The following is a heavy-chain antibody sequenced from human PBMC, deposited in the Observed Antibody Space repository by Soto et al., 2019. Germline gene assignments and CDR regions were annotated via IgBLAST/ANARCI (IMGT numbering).Heavy chain of an antibody. Sequence: ASVKVSCKASGYTFTSYGISWVRQAPGQGLEWMGWISAYDGNTNYAQKLQGRVTMTTDTSTSTAYMELRSLRSDDTAVYYCAREVGYCDSSGYDDYWGQGTLVTVSS. V-gene: IGHV1-18*04. CDR1: GYTFTSYG. J-gene: IGHJ4*02. CDR2: ISAYDGNT. CDR3: AREVGYCDSSGYDDY. D-gene: IGHD3-22*01.